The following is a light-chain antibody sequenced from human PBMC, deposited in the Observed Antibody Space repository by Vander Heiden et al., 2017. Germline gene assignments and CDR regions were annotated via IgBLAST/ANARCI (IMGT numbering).Light chain of an antibody. CDR3: QQDYSYPRT. Sequence: ALQMPQSPSPLSASVGDRVIITCRASQGISNWLAWYQQKPGKAPKLLIYAASSLQSGVPSRFSGSGSGTEFTLTISSLQPEDFATYYCQQDYSYPRTFGQGTKVEIK. CDR2: AAS. J-gene: IGKJ1*01. V-gene: IGKV1-6*01. CDR1: QGISNW.